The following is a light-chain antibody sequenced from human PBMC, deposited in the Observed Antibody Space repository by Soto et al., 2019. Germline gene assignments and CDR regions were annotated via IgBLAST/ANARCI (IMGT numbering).Light chain of an antibody. CDR2: EVS. CDR1: RSDVGGYNY. J-gene: IGLJ1*01. Sequence: QSVLTQPASVSGSPGQSSTLSCTGTRSDVGGYNYVSWYQQHPGKAPKLMIYEVSNRPSGVSDRFSVSKSGNTASLTISGLQAEDESDYYCSSYTSSSTLNVFGTGTKLTVL. CDR3: SSYTSSSTLNV. V-gene: IGLV2-14*01.